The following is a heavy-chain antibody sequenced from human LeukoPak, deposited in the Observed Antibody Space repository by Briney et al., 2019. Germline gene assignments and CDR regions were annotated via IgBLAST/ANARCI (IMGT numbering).Heavy chain of an antibody. Sequence: SETLSLTCAVYGGSFSTYYWSWIRQPPGKGLEWIGEINHSGSTNYNPSLKSRVTISVDTSKNQFSLKLSSVTAADTAVYYCASGGDYFDYWGQGTLVTVSS. CDR2: INHSGST. D-gene: IGHD3-16*01. V-gene: IGHV4-34*01. J-gene: IGHJ4*02. CDR1: GGSFSTYY. CDR3: ASGGDYFDY.